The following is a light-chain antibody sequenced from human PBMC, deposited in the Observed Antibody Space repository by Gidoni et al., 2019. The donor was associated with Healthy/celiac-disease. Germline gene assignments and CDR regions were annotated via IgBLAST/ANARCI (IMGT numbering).Light chain of an antibody. J-gene: IGKJ1*01. CDR1: QGISSA. CDR2: DAS. Sequence: AIQLTQSPSSLSASVGDRVTITCRASQGISSALAWYQQKPGKAPKLLIYDASSLESGVPSRFSGSGSGTDFTLTISSLQPEDFATYYCQRFNSYPPSWTFGQGTKVEIK. CDR3: QRFNSYPPSWT. V-gene: IGKV1-13*02.